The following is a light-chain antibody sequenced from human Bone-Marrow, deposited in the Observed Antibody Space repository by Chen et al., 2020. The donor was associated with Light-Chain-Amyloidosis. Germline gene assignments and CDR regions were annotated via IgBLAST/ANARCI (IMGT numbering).Light chain of an antibody. V-gene: IGKV4-1*01. J-gene: IGKJ2*01. CDR1: QSVFFGPPNKNY. Sequence: VLTQSPDSLAVSLGERATINCKSSQSVFFGPPNKNYLPWYQQKPGQPPRLLIYWASTRESGVPNRFSGSGFGTDIALTISSLQVEDVETDYCQQYYSTPPVYTFGQGTKLEL. CDR3: QQYYSTPPVYT. CDR2: WAS.